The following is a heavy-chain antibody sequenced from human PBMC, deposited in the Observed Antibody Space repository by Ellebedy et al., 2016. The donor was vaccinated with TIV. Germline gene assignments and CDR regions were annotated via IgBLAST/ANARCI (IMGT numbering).Heavy chain of an antibody. CDR3: ARAASVIVVVNHWWY. CDR2: ITQDGSEK. CDR1: GFTFSSYW. Sequence: PGGSLRLSCAASGFTFSSYWMSWVRQATGKGLEWVANITQDGSEKYYVDSVKGRFTISRDKAKNSLYLQMNSLIAEDTDVYYCARAASVIVVVNHWWYWGQGTLVTVSS. D-gene: IGHD3-22*01. J-gene: IGHJ4*02. V-gene: IGHV3-7*01.